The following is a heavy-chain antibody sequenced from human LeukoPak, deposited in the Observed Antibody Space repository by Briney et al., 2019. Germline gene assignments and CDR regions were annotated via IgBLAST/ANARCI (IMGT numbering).Heavy chain of an antibody. D-gene: IGHD3-10*01. J-gene: IGHJ6*03. V-gene: IGHV3-15*01. CDR3: TTDHYGSGSYYNHYYYYMDV. Sequence: GGSLRLSCAASGFTFSNAWMSWVRQAPGKGLEWVGRIKSKTDGGTTDYAAPVKGRFTISRDDSKNTLYLQMNSLKTEDTAVYYCTTDHYGSGSYYNHYYYYMDVWGKGTTVTISS. CDR2: IKSKTDGGTT. CDR1: GFTFSNAW.